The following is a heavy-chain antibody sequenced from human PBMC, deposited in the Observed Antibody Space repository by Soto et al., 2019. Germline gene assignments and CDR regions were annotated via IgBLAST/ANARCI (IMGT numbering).Heavy chain of an antibody. CDR3: ARGPTGWYGFDY. Sequence: EVQLVESEGGLVQPGGSLRVSCAGSGFTFSSNWMHWVRQAPGKGLVWVSRINSDGSSASYADSVMGRFTISRDNAKNTLYLQMNSLRAEDTAVYFCARGPTGWYGFDYWGRGTLVTVSS. CDR2: INSDGSSA. D-gene: IGHD6-19*01. CDR1: GFTFSSNW. J-gene: IGHJ4*02. V-gene: IGHV3-74*01.